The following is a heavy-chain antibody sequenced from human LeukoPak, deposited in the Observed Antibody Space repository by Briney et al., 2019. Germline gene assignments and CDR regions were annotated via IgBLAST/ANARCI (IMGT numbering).Heavy chain of an antibody. Sequence: GGSLRLSCAASGFTVSSNYMSWVRQAPGKGLEWVSVIYSGGSTYYADSVKGRFTISRDNSKNTLYLQMNSLRAEDTAVYYCARAGRGYSYGFGAFDIWAKGQWSPSLQ. CDR3: ARAGRGYSYGFGAFDI. CDR1: GFTVSSNY. V-gene: IGHV3-66*01. CDR2: IYSGGST. J-gene: IGHJ3*02. D-gene: IGHD5-18*01.